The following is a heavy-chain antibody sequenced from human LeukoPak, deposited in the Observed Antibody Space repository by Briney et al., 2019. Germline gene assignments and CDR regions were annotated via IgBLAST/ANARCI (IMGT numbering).Heavy chain of an antibody. CDR2: IKQDGSEK. CDR3: ARSRDGYDDYFDY. CDR1: GFTFSSYW. V-gene: IGHV3-7*01. Sequence: GGSLRLSCAASGFTFSSYWMSWVRQAPGKGLEWAANIKQDGSEKYYVDSVKGRFTISRDNAKNSLYLQMNSLRAEDTAVYYCARSRDGYDDYFDYWGQGTLVTVSS. D-gene: IGHD5-24*01. J-gene: IGHJ4*02.